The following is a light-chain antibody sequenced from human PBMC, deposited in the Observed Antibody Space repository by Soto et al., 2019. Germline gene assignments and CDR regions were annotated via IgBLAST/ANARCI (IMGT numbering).Light chain of an antibody. CDR3: QSYDSSLSGSKVV. J-gene: IGLJ2*01. V-gene: IGLV1-40*01. Sequence: QSVLTQPPSVSGAPGQRVTISCTGSSSNIGAIYDVHWYQQLPGTAPKLLIYGTYNRPSGVPDRFSGSKSGTSASLAITGLQADDEADYYCQSYDSSLSGSKVVFGGGTKLTVL. CDR2: GTY. CDR1: SSNIGAIYD.